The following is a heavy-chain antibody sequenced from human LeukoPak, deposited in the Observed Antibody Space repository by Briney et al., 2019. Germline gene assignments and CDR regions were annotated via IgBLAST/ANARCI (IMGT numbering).Heavy chain of an antibody. J-gene: IGHJ4*02. CDR2: ITGDCTTT. V-gene: IGHV3-23*01. CDR3: AKMQGYFDY. Sequence: SGGSLRLSCEASGLTFSSYGMSWVRQAPGEGLQWVSAITGDCTTTYYADSVKGRFTISRDNSKNMLYLQVSSLRAEDTAVYYCAKMQGYFDYWGQGTLVPVSS. CDR1: GLTFSSYG.